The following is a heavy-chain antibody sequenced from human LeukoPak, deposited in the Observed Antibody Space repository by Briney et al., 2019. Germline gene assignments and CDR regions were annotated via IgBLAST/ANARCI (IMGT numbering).Heavy chain of an antibody. CDR2: ISSSGPTI. CDR3: TRLHGAYPIDF. J-gene: IGHJ4*02. V-gene: IGHV3-48*01. D-gene: IGHD4/OR15-4a*01. Sequence: GGSLRLSCAASGFSFSSFSMNWARQAPGKGLEWISYISSSGPTIYYADSVEGRFTISRDNAKNSVYLQMNSLRVEDTAVYYCTRLHGAYPIDFWGQGTLVTVSS. CDR1: GFSFSSFS.